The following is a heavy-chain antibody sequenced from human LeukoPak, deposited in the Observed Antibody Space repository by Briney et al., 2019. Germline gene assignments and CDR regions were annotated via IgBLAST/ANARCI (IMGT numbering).Heavy chain of an antibody. CDR3: ASPRGFSYGYFDY. CDR1: GGSISTYY. J-gene: IGHJ4*02. V-gene: IGHV4-4*08. Sequence: SETLSLTCTVSGGSISTYYWSWIRQPPGKGLEWIGYIYISGSTYYNPSLKSRVTISADTSKNQFSLTLGSVSATDTAVYYCASPRGFSYGYFDYWGQGTLVTVSS. CDR2: IYISGST. D-gene: IGHD5-18*01.